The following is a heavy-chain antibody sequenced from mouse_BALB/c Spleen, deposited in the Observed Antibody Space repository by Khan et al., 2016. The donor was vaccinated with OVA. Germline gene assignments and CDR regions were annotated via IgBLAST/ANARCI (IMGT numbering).Heavy chain of an antibody. J-gene: IGHJ2*01. CDR3: ARSKYLATY. CDR1: GYSLTRYG. D-gene: IGHD1-2*01. V-gene: IGHV2-9*02. CDR2: IWAGGSI. Sequence: QVQLKESGPGLVAPSQSLSITCTVYGYSLTRYGVHWVRQPPGKGLEWLGLIWAGGSIHYNWDVMSRMSISIDNSKSIVFLIKIGIQTDDTALNYCARSKYLATYWGQGTTLTVSS.